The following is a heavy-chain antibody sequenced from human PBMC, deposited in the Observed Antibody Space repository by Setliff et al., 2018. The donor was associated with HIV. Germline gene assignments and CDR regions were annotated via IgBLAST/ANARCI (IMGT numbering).Heavy chain of an antibody. V-gene: IGHV1-18*04. CDR3: ARAGATETTHFDF. CDR1: GYIFTTFG. CDR2: ISGSNGNT. J-gene: IGHJ4*02. Sequence: ASVKVSCKASGYIFTTFGITWVRQAPGQGLEWMGWISGSNGNTNYAQGLQGRVTVTTDTSTNTAYMELRTLRSDDTAVYYCARAGATETTHFDFWGQGTLVTVSS. D-gene: IGHD4-17*01.